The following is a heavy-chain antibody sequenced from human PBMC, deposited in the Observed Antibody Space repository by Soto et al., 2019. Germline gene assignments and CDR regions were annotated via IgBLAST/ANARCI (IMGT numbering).Heavy chain of an antibody. V-gene: IGHV1-46*03. CDR3: AKSSSWYYFDY. J-gene: IGHJ4*02. Sequence: ASVKVSCKASGYTFTSYYMHWVRQAPGQGLEWMGIINPSGGSTSYAQKFQGRVTMSRDTSTSTVYMELSSLRSEDTAVYYCAKSSSWYYFDYWGQGTLVTVSS. CDR1: GYTFTSYY. CDR2: INPSGGST. D-gene: IGHD6-13*01.